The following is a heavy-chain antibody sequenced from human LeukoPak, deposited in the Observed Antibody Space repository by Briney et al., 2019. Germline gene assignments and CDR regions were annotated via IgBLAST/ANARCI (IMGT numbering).Heavy chain of an antibody. CDR1: GYTFTGYY. D-gene: IGHD3-3*01. CDR3: ARDARTISYMDV. J-gene: IGHJ6*03. CDR2: INPNSGGT. V-gene: IGHV1-2*02. Sequence: ASVKVSCKASGYTFTGYYMHWVRQAPGQGLEWMGWINPNSGGTNYAQKFQGRVTMTRDTSISTAYMELSSLRSEDTAVYYCARDARTISYMDVWGKGTTVTVSS.